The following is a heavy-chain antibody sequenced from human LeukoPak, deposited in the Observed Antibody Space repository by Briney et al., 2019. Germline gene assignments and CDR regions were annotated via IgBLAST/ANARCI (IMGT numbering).Heavy chain of an antibody. CDR3: ARDPILSGYDF. Sequence: GGSLRLSCAASGFTFSSYAMSWVRQAPGKGLEWVSAVSGSGDITYYADSVKGRFTISRDNSKNTLYLQMNSLRADDTAVYYCARDPILSGYDFWGQGTLVTVSS. J-gene: IGHJ4*02. D-gene: IGHD5-12*01. V-gene: IGHV3-23*01. CDR1: GFTFSSYA. CDR2: VSGSGDIT.